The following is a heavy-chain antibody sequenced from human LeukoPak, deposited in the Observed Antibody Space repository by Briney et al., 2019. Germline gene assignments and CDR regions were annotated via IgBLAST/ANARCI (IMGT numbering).Heavy chain of an antibody. CDR2: ISSSSSYI. CDR3: ARGEQLVRAKVYFDY. CDR1: GFTFSSYS. D-gene: IGHD6-6*01. J-gene: IGHJ4*02. Sequence: AGGSLRLSCAASGFTFSSYSMNWVRQAPGKGLEWVSSISSSSSYIYHADSVKGRFTISRDNAKNSLYLQMNSLRAEDTAVYYCARGEQLVRAKVYFDYWGQGTLVTVSS. V-gene: IGHV3-21*01.